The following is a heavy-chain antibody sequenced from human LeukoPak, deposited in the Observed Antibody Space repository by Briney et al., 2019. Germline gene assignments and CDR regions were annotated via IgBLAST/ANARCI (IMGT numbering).Heavy chain of an antibody. J-gene: IGHJ5*01. CDR3: ARMTSSSSWYGVDS. CDR1: GGSISSSSYY. Sequence: SETLSLTCTVSGGSISSSSYYWGWIRQPPGKGLEWIGSIYYSGSTYYNPSLKSRVTISVDTSKNQFSLKLTSVTAADTAVYFCARMTSSSSWYGVDSWGLGVLVTVSS. V-gene: IGHV4-39*07. D-gene: IGHD6-13*01. CDR2: IYYSGST.